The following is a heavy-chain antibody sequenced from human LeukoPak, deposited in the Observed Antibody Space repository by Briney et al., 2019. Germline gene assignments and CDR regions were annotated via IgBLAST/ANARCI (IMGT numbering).Heavy chain of an antibody. CDR1: GFTFTTYG. Sequence: GGSLRLSCGASGFTFTTYGMHWVRQAPGKGLEWVAIIWYDGSNKYYADSVRGRFTISRVNSKNTLYLQMNSLRVEDTAMYYCAGGEPYVYWGQGTLVTVSP. CDR3: AGGEPYVY. V-gene: IGHV3-33*01. CDR2: IWYDGSNK. J-gene: IGHJ4*02. D-gene: IGHD1-14*01.